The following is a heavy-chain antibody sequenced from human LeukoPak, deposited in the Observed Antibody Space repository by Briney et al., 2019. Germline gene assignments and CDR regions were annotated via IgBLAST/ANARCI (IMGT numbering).Heavy chain of an antibody. J-gene: IGHJ5*02. CDR1: GGSISSSSYY. CDR2: IYYSGST. Sequence: PSQTLSLTCTVSGGSISSSSYYWGWIRQPPGKGLEWIGSIYYSGSTYYNPSLKSRVTISVDKSKNQFSLKLSSVTAADTAVYYCARVDTAYGYRWFDPWGQGTLVTVSS. CDR3: ARVDTAYGYRWFDP. V-gene: IGHV4-39*07. D-gene: IGHD5-18*01.